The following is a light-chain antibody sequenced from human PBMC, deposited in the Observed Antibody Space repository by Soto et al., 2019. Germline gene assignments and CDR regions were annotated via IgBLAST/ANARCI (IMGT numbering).Light chain of an antibody. CDR2: AAY. CDR1: QSISSY. J-gene: IGKJ1*01. Sequence: DIHMTQSPSSLSASVGDRVTITCRASQSISSYLNWYQQKPGKAPKLLIYAAYSLQSGVPSTFSGSGSGTDFTLTISSLQPEDFATYYCQQSYSTPPWTCGQGTKVDI. V-gene: IGKV1-39*01. CDR3: QQSYSTPPWT.